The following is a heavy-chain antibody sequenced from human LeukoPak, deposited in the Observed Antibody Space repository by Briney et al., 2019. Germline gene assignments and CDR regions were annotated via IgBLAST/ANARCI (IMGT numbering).Heavy chain of an antibody. V-gene: IGHV1-8*01. CDR2: MNPNSGNT. CDR1: GYTFTSYD. Sequence: ASVKVSXKASGYTFTSYDINWVRQATGQGLEWMGWMNPNSGNTGYAQKFQGRVTMTRNTSISTAYMELSRLRSEDTAVYYCARAPEPGYYYYYYMDVWGKGTTVTVSS. J-gene: IGHJ6*03. D-gene: IGHD3-10*01. CDR3: ARAPEPGYYYYYYMDV.